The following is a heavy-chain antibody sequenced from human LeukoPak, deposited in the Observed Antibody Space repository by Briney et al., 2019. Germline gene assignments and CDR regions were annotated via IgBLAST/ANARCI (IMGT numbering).Heavy chain of an antibody. CDR1: GYTFTSYG. V-gene: IGHV1-18*01. Sequence: ASVKVSCKASGYTFTSYGISWVRQVPGQGLEWMGWISAYNGHTKYAQKVQGRVTMTTDTSTSTAYMELRSLRSDDTAVYYCARGFPPRRNYDSSGYYSYYFDYWGQEPWSPSPQ. D-gene: IGHD3-22*01. CDR2: ISAYNGHT. J-gene: IGHJ4*01. CDR3: ARGFPPRRNYDSSGYYSYYFDY.